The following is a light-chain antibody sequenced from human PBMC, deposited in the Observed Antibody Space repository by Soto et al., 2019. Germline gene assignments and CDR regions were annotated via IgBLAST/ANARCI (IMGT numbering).Light chain of an antibody. Sequence: DIQMTQSPSSLSASVGDRVTITCRASQGIRNGLGWYQQKPGKAPKRLIYAASSLRSGVPSRFSGSGSGTEFTLTISSLQPEDFATYYCLQHNSYPRTFGQGTKVEIK. J-gene: IGKJ1*01. CDR2: AAS. CDR3: LQHNSYPRT. V-gene: IGKV1-17*01. CDR1: QGIRNG.